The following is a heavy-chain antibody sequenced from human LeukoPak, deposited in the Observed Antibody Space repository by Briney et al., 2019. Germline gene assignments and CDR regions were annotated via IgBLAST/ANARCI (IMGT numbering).Heavy chain of an antibody. Sequence: EASVTLSFTASGYTFTTYGIPWVRQAPGQGHEWMGFISGHQGNTKYAQKFQGRVTMTIDTSTSTAYMELRSLRSDDTAIYFCARSSLGTITAGPFDYWGQGTLVAVSS. CDR2: ISGHQGNT. D-gene: IGHD5-12*01. J-gene: IGHJ4*02. V-gene: IGHV1-18*01. CDR3: ARSSLGTITAGPFDY. CDR1: GYTFTTYG.